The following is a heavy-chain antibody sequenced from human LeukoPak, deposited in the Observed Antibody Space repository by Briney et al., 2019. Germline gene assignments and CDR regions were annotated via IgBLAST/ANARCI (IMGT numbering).Heavy chain of an antibody. CDR2: IYTSGST. J-gene: IGHJ4*02. Sequence: SQTLSLTCTVSGGSISSGSYYWSWIRQPAGKGLEWIGRIYTSGSTNYNPSLKSRVTISVDTSKNQFSLKLSSVTAADTAVYYCARDTRGSGWFSAYYFDYWGQATLVTVSS. CDR3: ARDTRGSGWFSAYYFDY. CDR1: GGSISSGSYY. D-gene: IGHD6-19*01. V-gene: IGHV4-61*02.